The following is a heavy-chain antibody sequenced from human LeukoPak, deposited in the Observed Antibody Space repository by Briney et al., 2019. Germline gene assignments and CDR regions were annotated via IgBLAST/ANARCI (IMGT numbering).Heavy chain of an antibody. V-gene: IGHV3-30*14. J-gene: IGHJ4*02. D-gene: IGHD3-16*01. CDR2: ISHDGSNE. Sequence: GGSLRLSCAASGFTSSSCAMHWVRQAPGKGLEWLAVISHDGSNENYAESVGRFTISRDNSKSTLYLQMNSLRAEDTAVYYCARDPDPRTTGRRGIDYWGQGTLVTVSS. CDR1: GFTSSSCA. CDR3: ARDPDPRTTGRRGIDY.